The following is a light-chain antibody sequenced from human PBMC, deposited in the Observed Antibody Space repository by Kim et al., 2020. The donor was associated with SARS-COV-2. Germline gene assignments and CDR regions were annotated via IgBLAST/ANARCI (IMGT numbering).Light chain of an antibody. Sequence: EIVLTQSPGTLSLSPGERATLSCRASQSVSSSYLAWYQQKPGQAPRLLIYGASSRATGIPDRFSGSGSGTDFTLTISRLEPEDFAVYYCQQYGSSPWKFGQGTQVYIK. V-gene: IGKV3-20*01. CDR3: QQYGSSPWK. CDR2: GAS. CDR1: QSVSSSY. J-gene: IGKJ1*01.